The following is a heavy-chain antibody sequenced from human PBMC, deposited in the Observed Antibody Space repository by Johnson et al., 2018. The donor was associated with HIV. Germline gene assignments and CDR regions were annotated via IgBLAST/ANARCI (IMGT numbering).Heavy chain of an antibody. CDR3: VSVVRMPFSSDWKAFHI. J-gene: IGHJ3*02. D-gene: IGHD6-19*01. V-gene: IGHV3-30*02. CDR1: GFTFSSYG. CDR2: IRFDGNNK. Sequence: QMLLVESGGGVVQPGGSLRLSCAASGFTFSSYGMHWVRQAPGKGLEWVSFIRFDGNNKYYVDSVKGRFIISRDNAKNSLFLQMNSLRAGDTALYYCVSVVRMPFSSDWKAFHIWGQGTLVSVSS.